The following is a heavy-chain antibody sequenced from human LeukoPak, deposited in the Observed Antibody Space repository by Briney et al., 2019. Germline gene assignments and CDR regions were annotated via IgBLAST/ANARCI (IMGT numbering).Heavy chain of an antibody. CDR3: AKDRPMGTFLYYDY. CDR1: GFTFNSYA. V-gene: IGHV3-23*01. Sequence: GGSLRLSCAASGFTFNSYAMWWVRQAPGKGLEGVSAISGSGGSTYYADSVKGRFTISRDNSKNTLYLQMNSLRAEATAVYYCAKDRPMGTFLYYDYRGQGTLVTVSS. CDR2: ISGSGGST. D-gene: IGHD3-16*01. J-gene: IGHJ4*02.